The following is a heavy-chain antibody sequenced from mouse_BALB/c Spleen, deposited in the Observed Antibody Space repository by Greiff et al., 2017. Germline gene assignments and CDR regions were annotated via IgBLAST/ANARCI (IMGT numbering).Heavy chain of an antibody. CDR1: GFSLTSYG. J-gene: IGHJ4*01. CDR3: ARNSMITRKAMDY. V-gene: IGHV2-2*02. D-gene: IGHD2-4*01. Sequence: VKLEESGPGLVQPSQSLSITCTVSGFSLTSYGVHWVRQSPGKGLEWLGVIWSGGSTDYNAAFISRLSISKDNSKSQVFFKMNSLQANDTAIYYCARNSMITRKAMDYWGQGTSVTVSS. CDR2: IWSGGST.